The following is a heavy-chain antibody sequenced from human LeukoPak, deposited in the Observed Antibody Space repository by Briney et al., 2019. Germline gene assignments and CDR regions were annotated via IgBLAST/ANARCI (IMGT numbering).Heavy chain of an antibody. D-gene: IGHD5-12*01. CDR2: ISWDGGST. Sequence: GGSLRLSCAASGFTFDDYTMRWVRQAPGKGLEWVSLISWDGGSTYYADSVKGRFTISRDNSKNTLYLQMNSLRAEDTAVYYCAKARIVATIYDAFDIWGQGTMVTVSS. V-gene: IGHV3-43*01. CDR3: AKARIVATIYDAFDI. J-gene: IGHJ3*02. CDR1: GFTFDDYT.